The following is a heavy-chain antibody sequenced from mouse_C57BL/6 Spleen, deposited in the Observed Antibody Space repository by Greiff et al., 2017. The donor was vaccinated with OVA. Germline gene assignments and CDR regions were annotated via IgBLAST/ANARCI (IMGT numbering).Heavy chain of an antibody. Sequence: VMLVESGPGLVQPSQSLSITCTVSGFSLTSYGVHWVRQSPGKGLEWLGVIWSGGSTDYNAAFISRLSISKDNSKSQVFFKMNSLQADDTAIYYCARTYGSSYWYFDVWGTGTTVTVSS. J-gene: IGHJ1*03. D-gene: IGHD1-1*01. CDR3: ARTYGSSYWYFDV. CDR2: IWSGGST. V-gene: IGHV2-2*01. CDR1: GFSLTSYG.